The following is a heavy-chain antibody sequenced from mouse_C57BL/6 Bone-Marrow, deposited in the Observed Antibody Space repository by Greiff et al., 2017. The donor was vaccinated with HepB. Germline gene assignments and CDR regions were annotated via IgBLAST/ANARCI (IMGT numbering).Heavy chain of an antibody. CDR1: GYTFTDYY. Sequence: QVQLQQSGAELVRPGASVKLSCKASGYTFTDYYINWVKQRPGQGLEWIARIYPGSGNTYYNEKFKGKATLTAEKSSSTAYMQLSSLTSEDSAVYFCARNHYGSSLLRYFDVWGTGTTVTVSS. CDR3: ARNHYGSSLLRYFDV. J-gene: IGHJ1*03. CDR2: IYPGSGNT. D-gene: IGHD1-1*01. V-gene: IGHV1-76*01.